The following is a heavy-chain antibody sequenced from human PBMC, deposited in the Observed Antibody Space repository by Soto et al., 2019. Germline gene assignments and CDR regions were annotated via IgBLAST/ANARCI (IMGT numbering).Heavy chain of an antibody. CDR1: GGTISSYY. Sequence: SETLSLTCPVSGGTISSYYWSWIRQPPGKGLEWIGYIYYSGSTSYNPSLKSRVTISVDTSKNQFFLKLSSVTAADTAVYYCARDYSSSSGHFDYWGQGTLVTVSS. CDR3: ARDYSSSSGHFDY. D-gene: IGHD6-6*01. CDR2: IYYSGST. J-gene: IGHJ4*02. V-gene: IGHV4-59*01.